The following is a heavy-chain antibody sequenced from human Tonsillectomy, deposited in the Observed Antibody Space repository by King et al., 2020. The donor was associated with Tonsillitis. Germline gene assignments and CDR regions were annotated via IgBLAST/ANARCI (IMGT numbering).Heavy chain of an antibody. CDR3: ARGRYCSGGSCYSHFDY. CDR2: INPYRGDT. CDR1: GYTFTDYY. Sequence: IQLVQSGAEEKKPGASVKVSCKASGYTFTDYYIHWVRQAPGQWLEWSGWINPYRGDTNYAQKFQGGVTMTRDPSISTADMELNRLTSDDTAVYYCARGRYCSGGSCYSHFDYWGQGTPVTVSS. V-gene: IGHV1-2*02. J-gene: IGHJ4*02. D-gene: IGHD2-15*01.